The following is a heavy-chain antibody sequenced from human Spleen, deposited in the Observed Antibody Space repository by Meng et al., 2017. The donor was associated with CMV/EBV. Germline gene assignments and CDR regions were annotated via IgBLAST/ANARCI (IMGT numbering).Heavy chain of an antibody. Sequence: GGSLRLSCTASGFTFDDYAMHWVRQAPGKGLEWVSGISWNSGSIGYADSVKGRFTISRGNAKNSLYLQMNSLRAEDTALYYCAKASRGIVVVPAAAFDYWGQGTLVTVSS. J-gene: IGHJ4*02. CDR2: ISWNSGSI. V-gene: IGHV3-9*01. CDR1: GFTFDDYA. D-gene: IGHD2-2*01. CDR3: AKASRGIVVVPAAAFDY.